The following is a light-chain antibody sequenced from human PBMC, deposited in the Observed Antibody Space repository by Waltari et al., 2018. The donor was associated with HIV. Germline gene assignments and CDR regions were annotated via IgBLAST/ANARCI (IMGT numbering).Light chain of an antibody. CDR3: QQYNSS. CDR1: QSISNR. V-gene: IGKV1-5*03. J-gene: IGKJ2*03. Sequence: DIQMTQSPSTLPASVGDRVTITCRASQSISNRLAWYQQKPGRAPKLLIYEASSLERGVPSRFSGSGSGTRFTLTINTLQPDDFATYYCQQYNSSFGQGNHLQIK. CDR2: EAS.